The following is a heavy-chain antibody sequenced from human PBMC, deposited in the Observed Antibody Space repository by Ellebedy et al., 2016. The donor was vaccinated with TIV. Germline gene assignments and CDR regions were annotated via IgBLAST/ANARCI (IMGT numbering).Heavy chain of an antibody. D-gene: IGHD4-17*01. CDR3: ARRGDSDFDA. J-gene: IGHJ4*02. CDR2: IHPSDSDT. Sequence: KVSCKASGGTLSSYAFSWVRQKPGKGLEWMGRIHPSDSDTDYRPSFRGHVTMSVDKSISFAFLQWSSLQASDTAMYYCARRGDSDFDAWGQGTVVTVSP. CDR1: GGTLSSYA. V-gene: IGHV5-10-1*01.